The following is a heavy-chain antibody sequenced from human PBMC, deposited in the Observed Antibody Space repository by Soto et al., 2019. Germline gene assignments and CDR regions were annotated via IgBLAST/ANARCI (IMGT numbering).Heavy chain of an antibody. CDR2: ISPNSGGT. CDR1: GYTFTGYY. J-gene: IGHJ6*02. V-gene: IGHV1-2*02. CDR3: ARVRGYDFWSGYWRTYYYYYGMDV. D-gene: IGHD3-3*01. Sequence: ASVKVSCKASGYTFTGYYMHWVRQAPGQGLEWMGWISPNSGGTNYAQKFQGRVTMTRDTSISTAYMELSRLRSDDTAVYYCARVRGYDFWSGYWRTYYYYYGMDVWGQGTTVTVSS.